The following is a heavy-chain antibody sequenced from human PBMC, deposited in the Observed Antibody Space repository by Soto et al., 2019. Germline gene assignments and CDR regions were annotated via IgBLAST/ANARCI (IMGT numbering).Heavy chain of an antibody. CDR3: ASTYSTSWYWFDP. J-gene: IGHJ5*02. CDR1: GFSLSNAGLG. CDR2: IFSNDEK. D-gene: IGHD6-13*01. Sequence: QVTVKESGPVLVKPIETLTLTCTVSGFSLSNAGLGVSWIRQPPGKALEWLAHIFSNDEKSYSTSLKSRLTSSKDTSKSQVVLTMTNMDPVDTATYYCASTYSTSWYWFDPWGQGTLVTVSS. V-gene: IGHV2-26*04.